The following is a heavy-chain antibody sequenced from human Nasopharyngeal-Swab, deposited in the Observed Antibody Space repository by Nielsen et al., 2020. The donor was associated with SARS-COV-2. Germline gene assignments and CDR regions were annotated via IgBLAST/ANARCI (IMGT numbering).Heavy chain of an antibody. V-gene: IGHV3-74*01. D-gene: IGHD6-19*01. CDR2: ISGDGSST. CDR3: ARGSGPHGSWDY. Sequence: RGSLRLSCAASGFTFSSFWMHWVRQVPGKGLVWISRISGDGSSTSYADSVKGRLTISRDNAKNTLYLQINTLTGEDTAVYHCARGSGPHGSWDYWGQGTLVTVSS. CDR1: GFTFSSFW. J-gene: IGHJ4*02.